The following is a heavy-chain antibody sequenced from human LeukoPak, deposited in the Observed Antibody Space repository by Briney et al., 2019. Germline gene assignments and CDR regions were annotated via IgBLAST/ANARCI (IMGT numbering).Heavy chain of an antibody. CDR3: ARGGEDIVVGYSMDV. D-gene: IGHD2-2*01. Sequence: PGGSLRLSCAASGFTFSSYAMHWVRQAPGKGLEWVAVISYDGSNKYYADSVKGRFTISRDNSKNTLYLQMNSLRAEDTAVYYCARGGEDIVVGYSMDVWGQGTTVTVSS. J-gene: IGHJ6*02. CDR1: GFTFSSYA. CDR2: ISYDGSNK. V-gene: IGHV3-30-3*01.